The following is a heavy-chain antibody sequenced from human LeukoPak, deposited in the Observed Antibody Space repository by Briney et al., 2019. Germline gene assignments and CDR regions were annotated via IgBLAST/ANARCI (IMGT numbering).Heavy chain of an antibody. CDR3: ARQGSSGWYYFDY. J-gene: IGHJ4*02. CDR1: GGSISGYY. CDR2: IYYSGST. D-gene: IGHD6-19*01. Sequence: PSETLSLTCVVSGGSISGYYWSWIRQPPGKGLEWIGYIYYSGSTNYNPSLKSRVTISVDTSKNQFSLKLSSVTAADTAVYYCARQGSSGWYYFDYWGQGTLVTVSS. V-gene: IGHV4-59*08.